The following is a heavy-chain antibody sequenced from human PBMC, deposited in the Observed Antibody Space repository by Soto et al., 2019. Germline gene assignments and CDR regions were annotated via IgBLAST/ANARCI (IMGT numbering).Heavy chain of an antibody. CDR1: GGTFSSYA. CDR3: ARDSNTYDCSGPHYFDY. V-gene: IGHV1-69*01. D-gene: IGHD3-22*01. J-gene: IGHJ4*02. Sequence: QVQLVQSGAEVKKPGSSVKVSCKASGGTFSSYAISWVRQAPGQGLEWMGGIIPIFGTANYAQKFQGRVTITADESTSTAYMELSSLRSEDTAVYYCARDSNTYDCSGPHYFDYWGQGTLVTVSS. CDR2: IIPIFGTA.